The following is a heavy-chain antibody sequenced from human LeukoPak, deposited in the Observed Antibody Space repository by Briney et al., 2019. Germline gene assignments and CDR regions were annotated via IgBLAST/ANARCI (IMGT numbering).Heavy chain of an antibody. D-gene: IGHD3-22*01. CDR2: ISGSGGST. CDR3: AKGPSHYDSSGYYDY. J-gene: IGHJ4*02. Sequence: SGGSLRLSCAASGFTFSSYAMSWVRQAPGKGLEWVSAISGSGGSTYYADSVKGRFTISRDNSKNTLYLQMNSLRAEDTAVYYCAKGPSHYDSSGYYDYWGQGTLVTVSS. V-gene: IGHV3-23*01. CDR1: GFTFSSYA.